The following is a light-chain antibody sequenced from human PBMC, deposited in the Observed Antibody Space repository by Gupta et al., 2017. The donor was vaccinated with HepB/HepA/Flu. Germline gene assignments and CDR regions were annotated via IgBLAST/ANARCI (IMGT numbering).Light chain of an antibody. CDR2: GAS. J-gene: IGKJ3*01. CDR3: QQYGSSPLFT. V-gene: IGKV3-20*01. Sequence: EIVLTQSPGTLSLSPGERATLSCRASQSVSSSYLAWYKQKPGQAPRLLIYGASSRATGIPDRFSGSGSGTDFTLTISRLEPEDFAVYYCQQYGSSPLFTFGHGTXVDIK. CDR1: QSVSSSY.